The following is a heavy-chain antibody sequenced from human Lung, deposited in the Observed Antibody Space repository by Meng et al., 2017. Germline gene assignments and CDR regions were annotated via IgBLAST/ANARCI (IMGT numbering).Heavy chain of an antibody. J-gene: IGHJ4*02. CDR3: ARDYSSGWYYFDY. CDR1: GYTFTNHA. CDR2: INAGNWHT. V-gene: IGHV1-3*01. Sequence: QVQLVQSGAEVKKPGASVKVSCKASGYTFTNHAMHWVRQAPGQRLELMGWINAGNWHTPYFPQFQGRVTITRDTSASTAYMELSSLRFEDTAMYYCARDYSSGWYYFDYLGQGTLVTVSS. D-gene: IGHD6-19*01.